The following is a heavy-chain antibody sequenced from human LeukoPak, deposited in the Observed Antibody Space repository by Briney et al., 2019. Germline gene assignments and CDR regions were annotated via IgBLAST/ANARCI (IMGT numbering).Heavy chain of an antibody. CDR1: GGSFSGYY. V-gene: IGHV4-34*01. J-gene: IGHJ4*02. Sequence: PSETLSLTCAVYGGSFSGYYWSWIRQPPGKGLEWIGEINHSGSTNYNPSLKSRVTISVDTSKNQFSLKLSSVTAADTAVYYCARGHYYDSSLGYWGQGTLVTVSP. D-gene: IGHD3-22*01. CDR3: ARGHYYDSSLGY. CDR2: INHSGST.